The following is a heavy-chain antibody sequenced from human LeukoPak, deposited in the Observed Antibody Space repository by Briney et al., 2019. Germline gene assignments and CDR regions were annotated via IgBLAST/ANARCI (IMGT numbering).Heavy chain of an antibody. CDR3: AKAQRTVFVNSGSGMNAFDI. V-gene: IGHV3-30*18. D-gene: IGHD1-14*01. CDR2: ISYDGSNK. J-gene: IGHJ3*02. CDR1: GFTFSSYG. Sequence: GGSLRLSCAASGFTFSSYGMHWVRQAPGKGLEWVAVISYDGSNKYYADSVKGRFTISRDNSKNTLYLQMNSLRAEDTAVYYCAKAQRTVFVNSGSGMNAFDIWGQGTMVTVSS.